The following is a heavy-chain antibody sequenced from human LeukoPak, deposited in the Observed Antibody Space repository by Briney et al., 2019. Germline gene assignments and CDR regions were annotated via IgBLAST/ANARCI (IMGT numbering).Heavy chain of an antibody. CDR1: GGTFSSYA. CDR2: INPKSDVT. CDR3: VPSGDLPYFDY. D-gene: IGHD7-27*01. V-gene: IGHV1-2*06. Sequence: ASVKVSCKASGGTFSSYAISWVRQAPGQGLEWMGRINPKSDVTYYAQKFQGRVTMTRDTSISTAYMELSSLGSDDTAVYYCVPSGDLPYFDYWGQGTLVIVSS. J-gene: IGHJ4*02.